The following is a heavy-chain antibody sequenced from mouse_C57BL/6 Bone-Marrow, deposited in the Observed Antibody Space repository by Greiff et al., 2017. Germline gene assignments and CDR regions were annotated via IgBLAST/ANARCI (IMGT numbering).Heavy chain of an antibody. D-gene: IGHD1-1*01. J-gene: IGHJ4*01. V-gene: IGHV1-69*01. Sequence: VQLQQPGAELVMPGASVKLSCKASGYTFTSYWMHWVKQRPGQGLEWIGEIDPSDSNTNYNQKFKGKATLTADKSSSTAYMQLSSLTSEDSAVYYCAREVSSYNYGMDYWGQGTTVTVSS. CDR2: IDPSDSNT. CDR1: GYTFTSYW. CDR3: AREVSSYNYGMDY.